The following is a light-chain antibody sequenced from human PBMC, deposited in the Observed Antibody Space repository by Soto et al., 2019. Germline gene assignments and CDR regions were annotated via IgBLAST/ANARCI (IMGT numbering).Light chain of an antibody. V-gene: IGKV3-15*01. J-gene: IGKJ4*01. CDR3: QQYDTWPLT. CDR1: QSGTSN. CDR2: GAS. Sequence: EIVMTQSPATLSVSPGDRATLSCRASQSGTSNLSWYQQKPGQAPRLLIYGASTRATGIPARFSGSGSGTEFTLTISSLQSEDFAVYYCQQYDTWPLTFGGGTKVDIK.